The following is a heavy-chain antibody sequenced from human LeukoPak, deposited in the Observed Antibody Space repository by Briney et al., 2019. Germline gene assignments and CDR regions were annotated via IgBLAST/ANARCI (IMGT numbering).Heavy chain of an antibody. J-gene: IGHJ4*02. CDR3: ARIFWSGYYTGIDC. D-gene: IGHD3-3*01. Sequence: SETLSLTCTVSGGSISSASYYWSWIRQPAGKGLEWIGRIYTSGSTNYNPSLKSRVTISVDTSKNQFSLKLSSVTAADTAVYYCARIFWSGYYTGIDCWGQGTLVTVSS. CDR2: IYTSGST. CDR1: GGSISSASYY. V-gene: IGHV4-61*02.